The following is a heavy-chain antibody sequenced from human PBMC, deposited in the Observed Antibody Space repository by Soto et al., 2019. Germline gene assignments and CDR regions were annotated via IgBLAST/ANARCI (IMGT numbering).Heavy chain of an antibody. CDR3: AGLAYQTYYAIDV. Sequence: GGSLRLSCVASGFTYTDFALHWVRQAPGKGLEWVAFISYDGSEKYYADSVKGRFAISGDNSKNTLYLQMSSLRPEDTGLYYCAGLAYQTYYAIDVLCQRNTVTVS. V-gene: IGHV3-30*09. J-gene: IGHJ6*02. CDR2: ISYDGSEK. D-gene: IGHD3-10*01. CDR1: GFTYTDFA.